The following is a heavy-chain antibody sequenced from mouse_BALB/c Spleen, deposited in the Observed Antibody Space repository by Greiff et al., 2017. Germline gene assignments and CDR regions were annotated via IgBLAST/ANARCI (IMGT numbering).Heavy chain of an antibody. J-gene: IGHJ3*01. Sequence: QVQLQQSGAELVKPGASVKLSCKASGYTFTSYYMYWVKQRPGQGLEWIGEINPSNGGTNFNEKFKSKATLTVDKSSSTAYMQLSSLTSEDSAVYYCTREGLRWFAYWGQGTLVTVSA. CDR1: GYTFTSYY. D-gene: IGHD3-1*01. V-gene: IGHV1S81*02. CDR3: TREGLRWFAY. CDR2: INPSNGGT.